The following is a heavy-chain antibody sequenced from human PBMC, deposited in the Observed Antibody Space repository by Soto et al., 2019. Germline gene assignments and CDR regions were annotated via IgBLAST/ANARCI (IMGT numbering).Heavy chain of an antibody. V-gene: IGHV1-69*01. J-gene: IGHJ4*02. CDR1: GDSFTSYA. CDR2: IIPICGTA. D-gene: IGHD3-16*01. Sequence: QVQLVQSGAEVKKPGSSVKVSCKASGDSFTSYAISWVRQAPGHGLEWMGRIIPICGTANYAQRVEGRVTLTADGSTSTATMELRRLKSDDTAVSYCATGGNYADGGALAYWGQGTLVTVSS. CDR3: ATGGNYADGGALAY.